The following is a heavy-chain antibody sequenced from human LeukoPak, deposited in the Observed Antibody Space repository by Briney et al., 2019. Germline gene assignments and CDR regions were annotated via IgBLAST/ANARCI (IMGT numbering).Heavy chain of an antibody. CDR2: ISYDGSNK. V-gene: IGHV3-30*14. D-gene: IGHD3-22*01. Sequence: GRSLRLSCAASGFTFSSFAMHWVRQAPGKGLEWVASISYDGSNKYYADSVKGRFTISRDNSKNTLYLQMNSLRAEDTAVYYCARGHRLFDAFDIWGQGTMVTVSS. CDR3: ARGHRLFDAFDI. CDR1: GFTFSSFA. J-gene: IGHJ3*02.